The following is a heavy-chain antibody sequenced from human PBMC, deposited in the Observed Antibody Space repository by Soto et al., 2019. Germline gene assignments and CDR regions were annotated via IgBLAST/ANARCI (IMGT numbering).Heavy chain of an antibody. Sequence: TSETLSLTCTVSGGSISSGGYYWSWIRQHPGKGLEWIGYIYYSGSTYYNPSLKSRVTISVDTSKNQFSLKLSSVTAADTAVYYCALSFGRPDPPEINWFDPWGQGTLVTVSS. V-gene: IGHV4-31*03. D-gene: IGHD3-16*01. CDR1: GGSISSGGYY. J-gene: IGHJ5*02. CDR2: IYYSGST. CDR3: ALSFGRPDPPEINWFDP.